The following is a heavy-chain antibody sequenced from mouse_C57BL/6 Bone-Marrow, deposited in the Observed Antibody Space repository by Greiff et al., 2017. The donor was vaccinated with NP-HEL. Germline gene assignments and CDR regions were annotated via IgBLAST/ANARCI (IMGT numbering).Heavy chain of an antibody. Sequence: QVQLQQPGTELVKPGASVKLSCKASGYTFTSYWMHWVKQRPGQGLEWIGNINPSNGGTTYNEKFKRKATLTVDKSSRTADMQRRSLTSEDSAVYYCARPDYYGRSDGDWGQGTTLTDSS. CDR2: INPSNGGT. CDR3: ARPDYYGRSDGD. D-gene: IGHD1-1*01. J-gene: IGHJ2*01. V-gene: IGHV1-53*01. CDR1: GYTFTSYW.